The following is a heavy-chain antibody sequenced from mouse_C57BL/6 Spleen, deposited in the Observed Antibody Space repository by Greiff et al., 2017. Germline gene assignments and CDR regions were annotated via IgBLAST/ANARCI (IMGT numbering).Heavy chain of an antibody. CDR2: INPNNGGT. D-gene: IGHD1-1*01. Sequence: VQLQQSGPELVKPGASVKISCQASGYTFTDYYMNWVKQSHGKSLAWIGDINPNNGGTSYNQKFKGKATLTVDKSSSTAYMELRSLTSEDSAVYYCANHYYGRSYAMDYWGQGTSVTVSS. V-gene: IGHV1-26*01. J-gene: IGHJ4*01. CDR1: GYTFTDYY. CDR3: ANHYYGRSYAMDY.